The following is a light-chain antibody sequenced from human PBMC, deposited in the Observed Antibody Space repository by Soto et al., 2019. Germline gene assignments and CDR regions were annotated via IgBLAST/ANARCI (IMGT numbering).Light chain of an antibody. Sequence: DIQMTQSPSSLSASVGDRVTITCRASQGISNYLAWYQQKPGKVPELLIYGASTLQPGVPSRFTGSGSGTDFALTISSLQPEDIATYYCQNYSSAPRTFGQGTNVELK. CDR1: QGISNY. V-gene: IGKV1-27*01. J-gene: IGKJ1*01. CDR3: QNYSSAPRT. CDR2: GAS.